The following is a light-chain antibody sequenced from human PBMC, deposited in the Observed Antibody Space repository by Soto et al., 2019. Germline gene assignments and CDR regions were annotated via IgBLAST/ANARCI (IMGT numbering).Light chain of an antibody. Sequence: EIVLTQSPATLSLSPGERATLSCRASQSVSSYLAWYQHKPGQAPRLLIYDASNRATGIPARFSGSGSGTDFTLTISRLEPEDFAVYYCQQRSNCPPYTFGQGTKLEIK. J-gene: IGKJ2*01. CDR1: QSVSSY. CDR3: QQRSNCPPYT. V-gene: IGKV3-11*01. CDR2: DAS.